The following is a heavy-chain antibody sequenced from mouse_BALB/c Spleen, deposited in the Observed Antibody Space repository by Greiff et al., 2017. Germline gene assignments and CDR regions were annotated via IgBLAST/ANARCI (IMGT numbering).Heavy chain of an antibody. CDR2: ISYSGST. Sequence: EVKVEESGPGLVKPSQSLSLTCTVTGYSITSDYAWNWIRQFPGNKLEWMGYISYSGSTSYNPSLKSRISITRDTSKNQFFLQLNSVTTEDTATYYCARVGSGYVNYFDYWGQGTTLTVSS. CDR1: GYSITSDYA. D-gene: IGHD3-1*01. V-gene: IGHV3-2*02. J-gene: IGHJ2*01. CDR3: ARVGSGYVNYFDY.